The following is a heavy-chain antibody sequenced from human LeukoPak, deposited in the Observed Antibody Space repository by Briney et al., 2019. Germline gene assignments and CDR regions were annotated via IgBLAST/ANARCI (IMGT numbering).Heavy chain of an antibody. CDR3: ARDHAYSSPAY. J-gene: IGHJ4*02. D-gene: IGHD6-13*01. CDR1: GFTFSSYT. Sequence: GGSLRLSCAASGFTFSSYTMNWVRQAPGKGLEWVSSISSSSSYIYYADSVKGRFTLSRDNAKKSLHLQMNSLRAEDTAVYYCARDHAYSSPAYWGQGTLVTVSS. V-gene: IGHV3-21*01. CDR2: ISSSSSYI.